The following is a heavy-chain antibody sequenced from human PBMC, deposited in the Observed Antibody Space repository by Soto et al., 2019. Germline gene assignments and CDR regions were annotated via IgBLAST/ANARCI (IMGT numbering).Heavy chain of an antibody. CDR1: GGSFSGYY. Sequence: SETLSLTCAVCGGSFSGYYWSWIRQSPGKGLEWIGEINHSGSTNYRPSLKSRVSISVDTSKNQFSLKLSSVTAADTAVYYCARGGGDGYSRHDYYYFDYWTQGAQVTIS. CDR2: INHSGST. D-gene: IGHD5-12*01. CDR3: ARGGGDGYSRHDYYYFDY. J-gene: IGHJ4*02. V-gene: IGHV4-34*01.